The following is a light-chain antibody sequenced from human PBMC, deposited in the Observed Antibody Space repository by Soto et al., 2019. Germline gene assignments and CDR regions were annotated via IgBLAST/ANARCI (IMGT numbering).Light chain of an antibody. CDR1: SSDVGGYKY. CDR3: SAYTSSSTYA. J-gene: IGLJ1*01. Sequence: QSVLTQPASVSGSPGQSITISCTGTSSDVGGYKYVSWYQQHPGKAPKLMIYDVSNRPSGGSNRFSGSKSGNTASLTISGLPAEDEADYYCSAYTSSSTYAFGTGTKLTVL. CDR2: DVS. V-gene: IGLV2-14*01.